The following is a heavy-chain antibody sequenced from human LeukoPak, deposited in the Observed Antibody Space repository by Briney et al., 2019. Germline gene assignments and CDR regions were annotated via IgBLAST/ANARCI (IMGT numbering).Heavy chain of an antibody. Sequence: SETLSLTCTVSGGSISSYYWSWIRQPPGKGLEWIGFISYSGSTNYNPSLKSRVTLSVDTSKNQFSLKLISVTAADTAVYYCAGSYDFWSGYYYYFDYWGQGTLVTVSS. J-gene: IGHJ4*02. CDR2: ISYSGST. V-gene: IGHV4-59*12. CDR1: GGSISSYY. CDR3: AGSYDFWSGYYYYFDY. D-gene: IGHD3-3*01.